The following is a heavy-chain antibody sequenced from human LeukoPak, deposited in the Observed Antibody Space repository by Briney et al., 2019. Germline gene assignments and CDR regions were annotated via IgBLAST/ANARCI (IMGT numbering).Heavy chain of an antibody. Sequence: PGRSLRLSCAASGFTFSSYAMHWVRQAPGKGLEWVAVISYDGSNKYYADSVKGRFTISRDNSKNTLYLQMNSLRAEDTAVYYCARDTHSTVTPYFGYWGQGTLVTVSS. CDR2: ISYDGSNK. CDR1: GFTFSSYA. J-gene: IGHJ4*02. CDR3: ARDTHSTVTPYFGY. D-gene: IGHD4-11*01. V-gene: IGHV3-30-3*01.